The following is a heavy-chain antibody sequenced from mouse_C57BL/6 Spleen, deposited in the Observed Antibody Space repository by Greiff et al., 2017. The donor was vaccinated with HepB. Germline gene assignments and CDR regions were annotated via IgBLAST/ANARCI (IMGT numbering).Heavy chain of an antibody. Sequence: QVQLQQSGAELVKPGASVKLSCKASGYTFTSYWMHWVKQRPGQGLEWIGMIHPNSGSTNYNEKFKSKATLTVDKSSSTAYMQLSSLTSEDSAVYYCARSMVTTRGYAMDYWGQGTSVTVSS. CDR3: ARSMVTTRGYAMDY. CDR1: GYTFTSYW. CDR2: IHPNSGST. J-gene: IGHJ4*01. V-gene: IGHV1-64*01. D-gene: IGHD2-2*01.